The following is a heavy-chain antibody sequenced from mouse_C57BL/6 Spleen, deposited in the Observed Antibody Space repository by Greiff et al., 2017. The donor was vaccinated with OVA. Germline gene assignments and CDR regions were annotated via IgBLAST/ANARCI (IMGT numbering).Heavy chain of an antibody. D-gene: IGHD2-4*01. CDR2: IDPETGGT. CDR1: GYTFTDYE. J-gene: IGHJ4*01. Sequence: VKLMESGAELVRPGASVTLSCKASGYTFTDYEMHWVKQTPVHGLEWIGAIDPETGGTAYNQKFKGKAILTADKSSSTAYMELRSLTSEDSAVYYCTRLGDYDGYAMDYWGQGTSVTVSA. CDR3: TRLGDYDGYAMDY. V-gene: IGHV1-15*01.